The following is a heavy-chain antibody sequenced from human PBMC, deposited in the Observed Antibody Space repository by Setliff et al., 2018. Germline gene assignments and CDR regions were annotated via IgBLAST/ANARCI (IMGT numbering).Heavy chain of an antibody. CDR2: GSTGKT. Sequence: PGGSLRLSCAASGFTFTSYDIHWVRQAPRKGLEWVSGGSTGKTDYADSVKGRFTMSRDSSTNTLYLQMDSLRGEDTAVYYCAKDLSSNTAASYFFDLWGQGTQVTVSS. J-gene: IGHJ4*02. CDR3: AKDLSSNTAASYFFDL. D-gene: IGHD5-18*01. CDR1: GFTFTSYD. V-gene: IGHV3-23*01.